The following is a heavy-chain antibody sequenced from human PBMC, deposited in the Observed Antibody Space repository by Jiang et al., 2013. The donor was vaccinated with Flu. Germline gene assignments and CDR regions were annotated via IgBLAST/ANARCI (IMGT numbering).Heavy chain of an antibody. V-gene: IGHV4-59*01. CDR3: ARESGLYSGYDFFDY. CDR1: GVSISSYY. J-gene: IGHJ4*02. CDR2: ISDSGST. Sequence: LLKPSETLSLTCTVSGVSISSYYWSWIRQPPGKGLEWIGYISDSGSTNYNPSLKSRVTISVDTSKNQFSLKLSSVTAADTAVYYCARESGLYSGYDFFDYWGQGTLVTVSS. D-gene: IGHD5-12*01.